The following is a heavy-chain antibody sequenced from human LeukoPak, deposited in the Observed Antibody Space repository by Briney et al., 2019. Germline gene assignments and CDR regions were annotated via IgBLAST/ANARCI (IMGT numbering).Heavy chain of an antibody. CDR1: GFTFSRSW. J-gene: IGHJ4*02. Sequence: GGSLRLSCAASGFTFSRSWMSWVRQAPGKGLVWVASIKQDGSEENYVDSLKGRFTISRDNAKNSLYLQMNSLRAEDTAVYYCARSYYWGQGTLVTVSS. CDR3: ARSYY. CDR2: IKQDGSEE. V-gene: IGHV3-7*01.